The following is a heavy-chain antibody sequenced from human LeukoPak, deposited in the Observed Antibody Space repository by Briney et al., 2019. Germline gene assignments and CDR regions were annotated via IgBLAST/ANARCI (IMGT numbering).Heavy chain of an antibody. CDR2: MNPSGGTT. CDR1: GSTFTTYF. Sequence: ASAKVSCKASGSTFTTYFMHWVRQAPGQGLEWMGMMNPSGGTTSYAQKFQDRVTMTSDTSTNTVYMELTSLRSEDTAMYYCARGGVRDSSGWSNWYLDLWGRGTLVTDSS. D-gene: IGHD3-22*01. CDR3: ARGGVRDSSGWSNWYLDL. J-gene: IGHJ2*01. V-gene: IGHV1-46*01.